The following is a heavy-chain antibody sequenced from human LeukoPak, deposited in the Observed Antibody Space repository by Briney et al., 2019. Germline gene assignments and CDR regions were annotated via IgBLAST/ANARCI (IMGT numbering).Heavy chain of an antibody. J-gene: IGHJ4*02. CDR3: ARENTMVRGVIRPSV. CDR2: ISSSSSYI. CDR1: GFIFSSYS. Sequence: PGGSLRLSCAASGFIFSSYSMNWVRQAPGKGLEWVSSISSSSSYIYYADSVKGRFTISRDNAKNSLYLQMNSLRAEDTAVYYCARENTMVRGVIRPSVWGQGTLVTVSS. D-gene: IGHD3-10*01. V-gene: IGHV3-21*01.